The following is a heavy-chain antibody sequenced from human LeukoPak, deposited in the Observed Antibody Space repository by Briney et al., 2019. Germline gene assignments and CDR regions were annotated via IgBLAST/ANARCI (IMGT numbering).Heavy chain of an antibody. V-gene: IGHV3-30*04. D-gene: IGHD3-10*01. J-gene: IGHJ5*02. CDR2: ISYDGSNK. Sequence: GGSLRLSCAASGFTFSNYAIHWVRQAPGKGLEWVAVISYDGSNKYYADSVKGRFTISRDNSKNTLYLQMNSLRAEDTAVYYCASGVTRGGLDWFDPWGQGTLVTVSS. CDR3: ASGVTRGGLDWFDP. CDR1: GFTFSNYA.